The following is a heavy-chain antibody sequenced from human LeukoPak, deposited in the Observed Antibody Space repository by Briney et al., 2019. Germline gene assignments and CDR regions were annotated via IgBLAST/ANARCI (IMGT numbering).Heavy chain of an antibody. Sequence: GGSLRLSCAASGFIFSSYAMSWVRQAPGKGLEWVSAISGSGGSTYYADSVKGRFTISRDNSKNTLYLQMNSLRDEDTAVYYCARAHVRYSYGSVDYWGQGTLVTVSS. V-gene: IGHV3-23*01. CDR3: ARAHVRYSYGSVDY. D-gene: IGHD5-18*01. CDR2: ISGSGGST. J-gene: IGHJ4*02. CDR1: GFIFSSYA.